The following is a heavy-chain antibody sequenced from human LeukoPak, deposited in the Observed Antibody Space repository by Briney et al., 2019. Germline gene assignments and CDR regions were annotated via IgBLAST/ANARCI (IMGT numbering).Heavy chain of an antibody. CDR2: SYYSGST. Sequence: SETLSLTCTVSGGSISSYYWSWIRQPPGKGLEWIGYSYYSGSTNYNPSLKSRATISVDTSKNQFSLKLSSVTAADTAVYYCATVVTRDYFDCWGQGTLVTVSS. D-gene: IGHD4-17*01. J-gene: IGHJ4*02. CDR3: ATVVTRDYFDC. CDR1: GGSISSYY. V-gene: IGHV4-59*01.